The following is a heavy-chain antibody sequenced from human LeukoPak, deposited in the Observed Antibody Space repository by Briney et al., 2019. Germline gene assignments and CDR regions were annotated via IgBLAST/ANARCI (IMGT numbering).Heavy chain of an antibody. CDR2: IYYSGST. CDR1: GGSISSSSYY. J-gene: IGHJ2*01. V-gene: IGHV4-39*07. Sequence: SETLSLTCTVSGGSISSSSYYWGWIRQPPGKGLEWIGSIYYSGSTYYNPSLKSRVTISVDTSKNKFSLKLSSVTAADTAVYYCARGYTSNWYFDLWGRGTLVTVSS. D-gene: IGHD1-14*01. CDR3: ARGYTSNWYFDL.